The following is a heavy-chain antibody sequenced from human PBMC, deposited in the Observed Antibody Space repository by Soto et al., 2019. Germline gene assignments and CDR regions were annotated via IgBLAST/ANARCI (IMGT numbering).Heavy chain of an antibody. CDR2: MNPNSGYT. CDR1: GYTFTSYD. V-gene: IGHV1-8*01. Sequence: QVQLVQSGAEVKKPGASVKVSCKASGYTFTSYDINWVRQATGQGLEWMRWMNPNSGYTGDAQKFQGRVTMTRNTAISTAYIEPSSLRSEDTAVKYCASSGSACSLYWGQGPLVTVSP. CDR3: ASSGSACSLY. D-gene: IGHD6-19*01. J-gene: IGHJ4*02.